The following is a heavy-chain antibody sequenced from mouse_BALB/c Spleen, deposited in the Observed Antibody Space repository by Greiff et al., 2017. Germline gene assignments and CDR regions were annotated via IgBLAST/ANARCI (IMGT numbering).Heavy chain of an antibody. V-gene: IGHV1-67*01. CDR1: GYTFTDYA. J-gene: IGHJ2*01. CDR2: ISTYSGNT. D-gene: IGHD2-14*01. Sequence: QVQLQQSGPELVRPGASVKISCKGSGYTFTDYAMHWVKQRHAKSLEWIGVISTYSGNTSYNQKFKGKATMTVDKSSSTAYMELARLTSEESAIYYCASEVYCFDYWGQGTTLTVSS. CDR3: ASEVYCFDY.